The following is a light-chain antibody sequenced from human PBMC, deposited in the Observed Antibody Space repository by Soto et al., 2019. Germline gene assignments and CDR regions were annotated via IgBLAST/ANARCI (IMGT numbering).Light chain of an antibody. CDR3: QQSNNYPWT. Sequence: DIQMTQSPSTLSASVGDRVTITCRASQYIHNYLAWYQQKPGEAPKLLIYEAANLESGVPSRFSGSGTGTEFTLTISSLHPDEFATYYCQQSNNYPWTFGQGTRVEI. CDR2: EAA. V-gene: IGKV1-5*03. J-gene: IGKJ1*01. CDR1: QYIHNY.